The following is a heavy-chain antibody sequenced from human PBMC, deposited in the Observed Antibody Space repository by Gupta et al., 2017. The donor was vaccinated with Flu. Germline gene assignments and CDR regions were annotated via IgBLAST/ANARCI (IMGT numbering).Heavy chain of an antibody. CDR2: INQDGSTK. V-gene: IGHV3-7*01. J-gene: IGHJ4*02. Sequence: EVQLVESGGGLVQPGGSLRLSCAASGFTFSDSWMNWVRQAPGKGLEWVDNINQDGSTKNDGDSLKGRFTVSRDNAKNSLYLKMDSLRAEDTAVYFCARNRGWEQFDYWGQGTLVTVSS. CDR1: GFTFSDSW. CDR3: ARNRGWEQFDY. D-gene: IGHD3-10*01.